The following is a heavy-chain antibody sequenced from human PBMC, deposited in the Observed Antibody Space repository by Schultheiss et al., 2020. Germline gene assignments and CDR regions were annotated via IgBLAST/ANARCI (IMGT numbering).Heavy chain of an antibody. V-gene: IGHV3-23*01. CDR1: GFTFSSYA. CDR3: AREYSSWQLEIYYYYGMDV. CDR2: ISGSGGST. Sequence: GGSLRLSCAASGFTFSSYAMSWVRQAPGKGLEWVSAISGSGGSTYYADSVKGRFTISRDNSKNTLYLQMNSLRAEDTAVYYCAREYSSWQLEIYYYYGMDVWGQGTTVTVSS. J-gene: IGHJ6*02. D-gene: IGHD6-6*01.